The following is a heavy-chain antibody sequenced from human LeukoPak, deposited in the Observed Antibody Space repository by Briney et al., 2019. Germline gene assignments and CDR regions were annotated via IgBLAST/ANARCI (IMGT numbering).Heavy chain of an antibody. CDR3: ARDRSFLGVTIEYFDY. V-gene: IGHV3-30*04. CDR2: VSYGGSNK. Sequence: PGGSLRLSCAASGFTFSSYATHWVRQAPGKGLKGVAVVSYGGSNKFYADSVKGRFTISRDDSKNTVYLQMNSLRPEDTAVYYCARDRSFLGVTIEYFDYWGQGTLVTVSS. CDR1: GFTFSSYA. D-gene: IGHD2-21*02. J-gene: IGHJ4*02.